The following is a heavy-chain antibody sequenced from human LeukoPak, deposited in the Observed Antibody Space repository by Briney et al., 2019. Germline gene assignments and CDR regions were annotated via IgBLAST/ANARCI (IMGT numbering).Heavy chain of an antibody. CDR3: ARDPRIAARGRRFDY. CDR1: GYTFTGYY. D-gene: IGHD6-6*01. CDR2: ISAYNGNT. Sequence: EASVKVSCKASGYTFTGYYMHWVRQAPGQGLEWMGWISAYNGNTNYAQKLQDRVTMTTDTSTSTAYMELRSLRSDDTAVYYYARDPRIAARGRRFDYWGQGTPVTVSS. J-gene: IGHJ4*02. V-gene: IGHV1-18*04.